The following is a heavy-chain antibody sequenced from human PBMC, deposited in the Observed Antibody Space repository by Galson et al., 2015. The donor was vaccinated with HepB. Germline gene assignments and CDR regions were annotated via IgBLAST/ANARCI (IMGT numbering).Heavy chain of an antibody. J-gene: IGHJ4*02. V-gene: IGHV3-23*05. D-gene: IGHD3-16*01. CDR3: AKDYADKLMTSETAALFEY. CDR2: IIAIGTST. Sequence: SLRLSCATSGFTFTNYAMSWVRQAPGKGLEWVSGIIAIGTSTHYADSVKGRFTISRDKSKNTIYLQMNSLRAEDSAVYYCAKDYADKLMTSETAALFEYWGQGALVTVSS. CDR1: GFTFTNYA.